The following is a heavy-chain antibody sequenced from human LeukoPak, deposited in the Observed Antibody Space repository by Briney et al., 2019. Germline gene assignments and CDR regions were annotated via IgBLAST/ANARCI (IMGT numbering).Heavy chain of an antibody. CDR3: AKYAANYYDSGSYYRSLDY. CDR2: ISGSGGST. Sequence: GGSLRLSCAASGFTFSSYAMSWVRQAPGKGLEWVSAISGSGGSTYYADSVRGRFTISRDNSKNTLYLQMNSLRAEDTAVYYCAKYAANYYDSGSYYRSLDYWGQGTLVTVSS. CDR1: GFTFSSYA. J-gene: IGHJ4*02. D-gene: IGHD3-10*01. V-gene: IGHV3-23*01.